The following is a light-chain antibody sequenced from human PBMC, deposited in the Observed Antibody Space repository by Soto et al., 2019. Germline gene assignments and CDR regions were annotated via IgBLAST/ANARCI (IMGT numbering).Light chain of an antibody. CDR2: DAS. Sequence: DIQMTQSPSTLSASVGDRVTITCRSSQSISSWLAWYQPKPGKAPKLLIYDASSLESGVPSRFSGSGSGTEFTLTISSLQPDDFATYYCQQYNSYSPTFGGGTKVEIK. V-gene: IGKV1-5*01. J-gene: IGKJ4*01. CDR3: QQYNSYSPT. CDR1: QSISSW.